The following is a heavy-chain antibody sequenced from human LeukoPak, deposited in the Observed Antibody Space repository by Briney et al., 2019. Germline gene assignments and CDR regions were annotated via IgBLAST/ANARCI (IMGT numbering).Heavy chain of an antibody. Sequence: GGSLRLSCAASGFTFSSYSMNWVRQAPGKGLEWVSSISSSSSYIYYADSVKVRFTISRDNSKNTLYLQMNSLRAEDTAVYYCAKDFKGLGYFDPWGQGTLVTVSS. CDR2: ISSSSSYI. V-gene: IGHV3-21*04. J-gene: IGHJ5*02. CDR3: AKDFKGLGYFDP. D-gene: IGHD2-15*01. CDR1: GFTFSSYS.